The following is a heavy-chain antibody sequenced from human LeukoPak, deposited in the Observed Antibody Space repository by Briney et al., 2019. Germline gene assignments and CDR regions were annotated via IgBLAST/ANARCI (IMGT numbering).Heavy chain of an antibody. CDR2: IYYSGST. Sequence: SETLSLTCTVSGGSISSYYWSWIRQPPGKGLEWIGYIYYSGSTNYSPSLKSRVTMPVDTSKKQFSLKVTSVTAADTAVYYCARGSGAFDYWGQGTLVTVSS. CDR1: GGSISSYY. CDR3: ARGSGAFDY. V-gene: IGHV4-59*01. J-gene: IGHJ4*02.